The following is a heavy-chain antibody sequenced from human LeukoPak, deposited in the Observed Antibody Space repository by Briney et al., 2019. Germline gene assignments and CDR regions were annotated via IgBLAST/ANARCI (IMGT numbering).Heavy chain of an antibody. V-gene: IGHV4-4*07. J-gene: IGHJ5*02. D-gene: IGHD6-13*01. CDR2: ISTSGST. CDR1: GGSISNYY. Sequence: PSETLSLTCTVSGGSISNYYWNWIRQPAGKGLEWIGRISTSGSTNYNPSLKSRVTMSVDTSKNQFSLKLSSVTAADTAVYYCARCVSSSWFEGADWFDPWGQGTLVTVSS. CDR3: ARCVSSSWFEGADWFDP.